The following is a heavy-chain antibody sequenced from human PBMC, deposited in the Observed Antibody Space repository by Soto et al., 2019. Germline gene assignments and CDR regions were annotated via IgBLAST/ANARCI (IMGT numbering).Heavy chain of an antibody. CDR1: GGSISSYY. V-gene: IGHV4-59*01. CDR3: ARGARSFDP. Sequence: SETLSLTCTVSGGSISSYYWSWIRQPPGKGLEWIGYIYYSGSTNYNPSLESRVTISVDTSKNQFSLKLSSVTAADTAVYYCARGARSFDPWGQGTLVTVSS. J-gene: IGHJ5*02. CDR2: IYYSGST. D-gene: IGHD1-26*01.